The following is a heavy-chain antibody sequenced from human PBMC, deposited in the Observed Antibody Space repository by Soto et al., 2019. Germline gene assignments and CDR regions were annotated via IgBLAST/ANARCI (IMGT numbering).Heavy chain of an antibody. Sequence: SETLSLTCTVSGGSISSSSYYWGWIRQPPGKGLEWIGSIYYSGSTYYNPSLKSRVTISVDTSKNQFSLKLSSVTAADTAVYYCARDSGSGYDFRWFDPWGQGTLVTVSS. J-gene: IGHJ5*02. D-gene: IGHD5-12*01. CDR3: ARDSGSGYDFRWFDP. V-gene: IGHV4-39*07. CDR2: IYYSGST. CDR1: GGSISSSSYY.